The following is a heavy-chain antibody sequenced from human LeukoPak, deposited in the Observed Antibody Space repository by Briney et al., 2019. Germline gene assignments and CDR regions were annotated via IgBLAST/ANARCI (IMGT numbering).Heavy chain of an antibody. CDR1: GYTLTELS. CDR2: FDPEDGET. D-gene: IGHD1-26*01. J-gene: IGHJ4*02. Sequence: GASVKVSCKVSGYTLTELSMHWVRQAPGKGLEWMGGFDPEDGETIYAQKFQGRVTMTEDTSTDTAYMELSSLRSEDTAVYYCATKHPRQWEHSWRYWGQGTLVTVSS. CDR3: ATKHPRQWEHSWRY. V-gene: IGHV1-24*01.